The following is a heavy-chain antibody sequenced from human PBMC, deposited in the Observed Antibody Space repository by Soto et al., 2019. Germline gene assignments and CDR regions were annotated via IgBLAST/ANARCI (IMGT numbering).Heavy chain of an antibody. Sequence: EVQLLESGGGLVQPGASLRLSCAASGFTFSSYAMSWVRQTPVKGLEWVSAISYSGGSTYYADSVKGRFTITRDTSGNSMHLYMNSLSAEDTAIYYGAKDQTSYYDCSGYDWGQGTLVTVSS. D-gene: IGHD5-12*01. CDR3: AKDQTSYYDCSGYD. J-gene: IGHJ4*02. CDR2: ISYSGGST. V-gene: IGHV3-23*01. CDR1: GFTFSSYA.